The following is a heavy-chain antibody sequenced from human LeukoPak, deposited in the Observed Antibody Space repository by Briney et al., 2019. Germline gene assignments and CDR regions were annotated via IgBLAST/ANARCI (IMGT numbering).Heavy chain of an antibody. V-gene: IGHV1-46*01. CDR2: INPSGGST. J-gene: IGHJ4*02. CDR1: GYTFTSYY. D-gene: IGHD3-9*01. CDR3: ARSSVLRYFDCTY. Sequence: ASVKVSCKASGYTFTSYYMHWVRQAPGQGLEWMGIINPSGGSTSYAQKFQGRVTITRNTSISTAYMELSSLRSEDTAVYYCARSSVLRYFDCTYWGQGTLVTVSS.